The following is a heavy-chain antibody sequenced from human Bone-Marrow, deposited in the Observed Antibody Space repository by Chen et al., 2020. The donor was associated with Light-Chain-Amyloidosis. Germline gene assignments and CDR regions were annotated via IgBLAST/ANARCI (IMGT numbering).Heavy chain of an antibody. J-gene: IGHJ3*02. V-gene: IGHV3-48*03. CDR3: ARSCGAQLVHGAFDI. D-gene: IGHD6-6*01. CDR1: GFTFGSYE. Sequence: EVQLVESGGGLVQPGGSLRLSCAASGFTFGSYEMNWVRQAPGKGLWWVSYISSSGSTIYYADSVKGRFTISRDNAKNSLYLQMNSLRAEDTAVYYCARSCGAQLVHGAFDIWGQGTMVTVSS. CDR2: ISSSGSTI.